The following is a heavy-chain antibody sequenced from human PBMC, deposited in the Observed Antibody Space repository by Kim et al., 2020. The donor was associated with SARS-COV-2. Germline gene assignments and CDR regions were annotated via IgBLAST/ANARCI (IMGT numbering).Heavy chain of an antibody. CDR1: GGTFSSYA. CDR3: ARDGYSYGPPNVDYYYGMDV. D-gene: IGHD5-18*01. J-gene: IGHJ6*02. CDR2: IIPIFGTA. Sequence: SVKVSCKASGGTFSSYAISWVRQAPGQGLEWMGGIIPIFGTANYAQKFQGRVTITADESTSTAYMELSSLRSEDTAVYYCARDGYSYGPPNVDYYYGMDVWGQGTTVTVSS. V-gene: IGHV1-69*13.